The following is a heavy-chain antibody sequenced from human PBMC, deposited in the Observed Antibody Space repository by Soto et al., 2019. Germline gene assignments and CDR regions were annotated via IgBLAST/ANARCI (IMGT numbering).Heavy chain of an antibody. CDR1: GFTFSSYA. V-gene: IGHV3-23*01. Sequence: GGSLRLSCAASGFTFSSYAMSWVRQAPGKGLEWVSAISGSGGSTYYADSVKGRFTISRDNSKNTLYLQMNSLRAEDTAVYYCAKDLSHMIVVGVFDYWGQGTLVTVSS. CDR3: AKDLSHMIVVGVFDY. D-gene: IGHD3-22*01. J-gene: IGHJ4*02. CDR2: ISGSGGST.